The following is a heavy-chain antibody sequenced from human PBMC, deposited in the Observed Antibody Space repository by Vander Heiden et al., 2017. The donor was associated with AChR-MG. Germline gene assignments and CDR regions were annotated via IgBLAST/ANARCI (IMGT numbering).Heavy chain of an antibody. V-gene: IGHV3-23*01. Sequence: EVQLLESGGGLVQPGGSLRLSCAACGSSLSSYAMSWVRQAPGKGLEWVSGISSSGGDTPYADSVKGRFTISRDNSKNTLYLQMNSLRAEDTAVYYCAKKNPGVAPFDYWGQGTLGHRLL. CDR1: GSSLSSYA. J-gene: IGHJ4*02. D-gene: IGHD3-3*01. CDR2: ISSSGGDT. CDR3: AKKNPGVAPFDY.